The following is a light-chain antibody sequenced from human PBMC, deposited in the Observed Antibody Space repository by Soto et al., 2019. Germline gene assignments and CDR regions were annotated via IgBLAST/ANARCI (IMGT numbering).Light chain of an antibody. V-gene: IGLV2-8*01. CDR2: EVS. J-gene: IGLJ2*01. Sequence: QSALTQPPSASGSPGQSVTISCTGTSSDVGGYNYVSWYQQHPGKAPKRMISEVSKRPSGVPDRFSGSKSGNTASLTVSGLQAEDEADYYCSSFAGSNVVFGGGTKLTVL. CDR3: SSFAGSNVV. CDR1: SSDVGGYNY.